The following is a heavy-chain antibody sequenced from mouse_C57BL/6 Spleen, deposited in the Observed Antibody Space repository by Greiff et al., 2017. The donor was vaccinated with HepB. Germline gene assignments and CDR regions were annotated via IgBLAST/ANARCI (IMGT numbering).Heavy chain of an antibody. CDR3: ARSCSGYVGYAMDY. Sequence: VQLQQSGPELVKPGASVKISCKASGYAFSSSWMNWVKQRPGKGLEWIGRIYPGDGDTNYNGKFKGKATLTADKSSSTAYMQLSSLTSEDSAVYFCARSCSGYVGYAMDYWGQGTSVTVSS. V-gene: IGHV1-82*01. CDR2: IYPGDGDT. D-gene: IGHD3-2*02. J-gene: IGHJ4*01. CDR1: GYAFSSSW.